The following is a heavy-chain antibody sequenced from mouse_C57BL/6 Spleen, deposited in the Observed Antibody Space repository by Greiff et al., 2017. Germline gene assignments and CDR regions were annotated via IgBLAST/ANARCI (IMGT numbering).Heavy chain of an antibody. J-gene: IGHJ4*01. CDR1: GFTFSDYY. CDR3: ARVPDYDYAMDY. D-gene: IGHD2-4*01. V-gene: IGHV5-16*01. CDR2: INYDGSST. Sequence: EVMLVESEGGLVQPGRSMKLSCTASGFTFSDYYMAWVRQVPEKGLEWVANINYDGSSTYYLDSLKSRFIISRDNAKNILYLQMSSLKSEDTATYYCARVPDYDYAMDYWGQGTSVTVSS.